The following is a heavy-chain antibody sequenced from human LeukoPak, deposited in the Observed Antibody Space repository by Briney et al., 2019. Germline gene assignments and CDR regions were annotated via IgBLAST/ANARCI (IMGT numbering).Heavy chain of an antibody. CDR1: GFTFSSYA. Sequence: GGSRRLSCAAGGFTFSSYAMSWLRQVPGRGLEWVSAISGSGGSTYYADSVKGRFTISRDNSKNTLYLQMNSLRAEDTAVYYCAKWGTYYYDSSGYYPFDYWGQGTLVTVSS. V-gene: IGHV3-23*01. CDR2: ISGSGGST. J-gene: IGHJ4*02. D-gene: IGHD3-22*01. CDR3: AKWGTYYYDSSGYYPFDY.